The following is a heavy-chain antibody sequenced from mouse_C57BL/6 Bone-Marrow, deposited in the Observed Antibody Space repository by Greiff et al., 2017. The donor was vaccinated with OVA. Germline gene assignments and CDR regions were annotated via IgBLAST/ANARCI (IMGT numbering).Heavy chain of an antibody. J-gene: IGHJ3*01. CDR2: IDPETGGT. CDR1: GYTFTDYE. V-gene: IGHV1-15*01. Sequence: QVQLQQSGAELVRPGASVTLSCKASGYTFTDYEMHWVKQTPVHGLEWIGAIDPETGGTAYNQKFKGKAILTADKSSSTAYMELRSLTSEDSAVYFCTREITGTLFAYWGQGNLVTVSA. CDR3: TREITGTLFAY. D-gene: IGHD4-1*01.